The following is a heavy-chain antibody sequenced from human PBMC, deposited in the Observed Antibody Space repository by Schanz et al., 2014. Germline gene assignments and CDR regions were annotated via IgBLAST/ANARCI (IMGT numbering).Heavy chain of an antibody. CDR1: GYTFTSYG. CDR3: ARDQSPYTNSSDVRYFDY. V-gene: IGHV1-69*04. CDR2: IIPILGIA. Sequence: QVQLVQSGAEVKKPGASVKVSCKASGYTFTSYGINWVRQAPGQGLEWMGRIIPILGIANYAQKFQGRVTITADRSTSTAYMELSSLRSEDTAVYYCARDQSPYTNSSDVRYFDYWGQGSLVTVSS. J-gene: IGHJ4*02. D-gene: IGHD6-6*01.